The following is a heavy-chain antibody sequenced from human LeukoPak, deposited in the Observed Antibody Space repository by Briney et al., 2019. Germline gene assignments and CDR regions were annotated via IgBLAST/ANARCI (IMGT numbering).Heavy chain of an antibody. J-gene: IGHJ6*04. CDR3: ARDLVVVPAAHYYYYCGMDV. CDR2: IKQDGSEK. Sequence: GGSLRLSCAASGFTFSSYWMSWVRQAPGKGLEWVANIKQDGSEKYYVDSVKGRFTISRDNAKNSLYLQMNSLRAEDTAVYYCARDLVVVPAAHYYYYCGMDVWGKGTTVTVSS. D-gene: IGHD2-2*01. CDR1: GFTFSSYW. V-gene: IGHV3-7*03.